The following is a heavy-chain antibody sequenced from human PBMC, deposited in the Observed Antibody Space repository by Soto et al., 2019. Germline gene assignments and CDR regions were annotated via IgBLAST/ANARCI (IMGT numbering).Heavy chain of an antibody. Sequence: PWETLSLTCTVSGGSISSYYWSWIRQPPGKGLEWIGYIYYSGSTNYNPSLKSRVTISVDTSKNQFSLKLSSVTAADTAVYYCAIGSFWSGYYAFDYWGQGTLVTVSS. CDR1: GGSISSYY. CDR3: AIGSFWSGYYAFDY. V-gene: IGHV4-59*08. J-gene: IGHJ4*02. CDR2: IYYSGST. D-gene: IGHD3-3*01.